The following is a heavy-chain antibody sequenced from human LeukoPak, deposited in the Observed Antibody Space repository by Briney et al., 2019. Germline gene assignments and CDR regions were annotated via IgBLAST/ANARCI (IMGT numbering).Heavy chain of an antibody. CDR3: ARETYDNDSGAYYYVFDS. V-gene: IGHV4-59*01. J-gene: IGHJ4*02. CDR2: IYYTGST. Sequence: PSETLSLTCTVSGGSINSYHWSWIRQAPGKGLEWIGYIYYTGSTSYNPFLRSRVAISVDMSKAQFSLSLSSVTAADTAVYYCARETYDNDSGAYYYVFDSWGQGTLVTVSS. D-gene: IGHD3-22*01. CDR1: GGSINSYH.